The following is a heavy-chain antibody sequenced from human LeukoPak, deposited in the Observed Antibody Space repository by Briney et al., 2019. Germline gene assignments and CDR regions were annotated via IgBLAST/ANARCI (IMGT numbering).Heavy chain of an antibody. J-gene: IGHJ4*02. CDR1: GFSLSTSGMC. Sequence: SGPTLVNPPQTLTLTCTFSGFSLSTSGMCVSWIRQPPGKALESLARIDWDDDKYYNTSLKTRLTITKDTSKNHVVLTMTNMDPVDTATCYCARIRCSGGSHYDYWGQGTLVTVSS. CDR2: IDWDDDK. CDR3: ARIRCSGGSHYDY. V-gene: IGHV2-70*11. D-gene: IGHD2-15*01.